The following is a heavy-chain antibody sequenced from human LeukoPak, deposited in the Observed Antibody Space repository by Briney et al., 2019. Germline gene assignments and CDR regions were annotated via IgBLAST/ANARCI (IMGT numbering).Heavy chain of an antibody. CDR1: GGTFSSYA. J-gene: IGHJ6*02. V-gene: IGHV1-69*05. CDR2: IIPIFGTA. CDR3: ATYLSWLQGPYHYNYAMDV. D-gene: IGHD5-24*01. Sequence: AASVKVSCKASGGTFSSYAISWVRQAPGQGLEWMGGIIPIFGTANYAQKFQGRVTMTRDTSTSTVYMELSSLRSEDTAVYFCATYLSWLQGPYHYNYAMDVWGQGTTVTVSS.